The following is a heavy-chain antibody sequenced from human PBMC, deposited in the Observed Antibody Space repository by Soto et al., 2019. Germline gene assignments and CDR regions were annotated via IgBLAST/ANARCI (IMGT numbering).Heavy chain of an antibody. CDR3: ASVLGVRGVIIGPDYYYGMDV. CDR2: IYYSGRT. Sequence: PSETLSLTCTVSGGSISSYYWSWILQPPGKGLEWIGYIYYSGRTNYNPSLKSRVTISVDTSKNQFSLKLSSVTAADTAVYSCASVLGVRGVIIGPDYYYGMDVWGQGTTVTVSS. V-gene: IGHV4-59*01. CDR1: GGSISSYY. D-gene: IGHD3-10*01. J-gene: IGHJ6*02.